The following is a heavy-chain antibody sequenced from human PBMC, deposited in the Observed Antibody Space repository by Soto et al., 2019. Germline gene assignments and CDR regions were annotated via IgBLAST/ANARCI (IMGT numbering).Heavy chain of an antibody. J-gene: IGHJ4*02. CDR2: ISAYNGNT. CDR1: GYTFTSYG. Sequence: ASVNVSCKASGYTFTSYGISWVRQAPGQGLEWMGWISAYNGNTNYAQKLQGRVTMTTDTSTSTAYMELRSLRSDDTAVYYCATPTPLRGAMITNINFDFWGQGPPVTVSS. CDR3: ATPTPLRGAMITNINFDF. D-gene: IGHD3-10*01. V-gene: IGHV1-18*01.